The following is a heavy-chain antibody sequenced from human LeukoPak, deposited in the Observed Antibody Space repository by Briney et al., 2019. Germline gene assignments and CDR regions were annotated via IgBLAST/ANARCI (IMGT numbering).Heavy chain of an antibody. J-gene: IGHJ4*02. Sequence: ASVKVSCKVSGYTLTELSIHWVRQAPGKGLEWMGGFDPEDGETIYAQKFQGRVTMTEDTSTDTAYMELSSLRSEDTAVYYCATDLRYCSSTSCYSSGWGQGTLVTVSS. CDR1: GYTLTELS. CDR3: ATDLRYCSSTSCYSSG. V-gene: IGHV1-24*01. D-gene: IGHD2-2*01. CDR2: FDPEDGET.